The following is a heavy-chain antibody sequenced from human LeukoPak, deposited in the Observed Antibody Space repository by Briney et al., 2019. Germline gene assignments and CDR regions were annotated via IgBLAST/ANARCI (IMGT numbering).Heavy chain of an antibody. CDR1: GFTFSSYA. Sequence: GGSLRLSCAASGFTFSSYAMSWVRQAPGKGLEWVSAISGSGGSTYYADSVKGRFTISRDNSKNTLYLQMNSLRAEDTAVYYCARDKMVGPTNFDYWGQGTLVTVSS. V-gene: IGHV3-23*01. CDR3: ARDKMVGPTNFDY. J-gene: IGHJ4*02. CDR2: ISGSGGST. D-gene: IGHD1-26*01.